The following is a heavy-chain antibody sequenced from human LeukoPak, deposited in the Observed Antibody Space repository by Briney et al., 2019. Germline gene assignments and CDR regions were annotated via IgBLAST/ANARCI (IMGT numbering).Heavy chain of an antibody. Sequence: GGSLRLSCAASGFTFSSYAMHWVRQAPGKGLEWVAVISYDGSNKYYADSVRGRFTISRDNSKNTVSLQMNSLRAEDTAVYYCPGDGWHGLFTYWGQGTLVTVSS. J-gene: IGHJ4*02. V-gene: IGHV3-30*04. CDR3: PGDGWHGLFTY. CDR1: GFTFSSYA. CDR2: ISYDGSNK. D-gene: IGHD7-27*01.